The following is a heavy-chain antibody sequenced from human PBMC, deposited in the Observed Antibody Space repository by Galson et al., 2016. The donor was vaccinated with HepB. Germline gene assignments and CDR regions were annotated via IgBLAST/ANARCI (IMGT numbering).Heavy chain of an antibody. J-gene: IGHJ4*02. D-gene: IGHD6-13*01. CDR1: GDSVSSNSAA. CDR3: AGEGASSYALVY. Sequence: CAISGDSVSSNSAAWNCLRQSPSRGLEWLGRTYYRSKWYNDYAESVKSRITINPDTSKNQFSLQLHSVTPDDTAFYYWAGEGASSYALVYWGQGSLVTVAS. CDR2: TYYRSKWYN. V-gene: IGHV6-1*01.